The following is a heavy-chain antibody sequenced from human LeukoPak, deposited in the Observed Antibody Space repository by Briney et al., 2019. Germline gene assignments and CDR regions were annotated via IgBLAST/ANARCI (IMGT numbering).Heavy chain of an antibody. CDR1: GGSISSGDYY. D-gene: IGHD2/OR15-2a*01. J-gene: IGHJ4*02. V-gene: IGHV4-31*03. CDR3: ARGSTLILGFDY. Sequence: SQTLSLTCTVSGGSISSGDYYWNWIRQHPEKSLEWIGYIFYSGSAYYNPSLKSRVTISVDTSKNQFSLKLSSVTAADTAVYYCARGSTLILGFDYWGQGTLVTASS. CDR2: IFYSGSA.